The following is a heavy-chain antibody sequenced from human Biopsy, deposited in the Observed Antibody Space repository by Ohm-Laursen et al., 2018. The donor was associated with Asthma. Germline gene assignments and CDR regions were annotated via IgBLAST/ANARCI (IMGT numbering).Heavy chain of an antibody. J-gene: IGHJ6*01. CDR3: ARAVDYSHYYGIDV. D-gene: IGHD3-10*01. CDR2: ISVYNGNT. CDR1: GYTFNSAG. Sequence: ASVKVSCKTSGYTFNSAGIIWVRQAPGQGFEWMGWISVYNGNTKVAQKLQDRVTMITDTSTSTAYMELRSLRSDDTAVYFCARAVDYSHYYGIDVWGQGTTVTVSP. V-gene: IGHV1-18*01.